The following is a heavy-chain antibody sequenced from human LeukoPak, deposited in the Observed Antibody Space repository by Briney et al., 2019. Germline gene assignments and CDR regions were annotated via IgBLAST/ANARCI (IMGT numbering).Heavy chain of an antibody. J-gene: IGHJ4*02. CDR2: INPNSGGT. V-gene: IGHV1-2*02. CDR3: ARGLGAHPRWYFDY. CDR1: GYTFTGYY. D-gene: IGHD1-26*01. Sequence: ASVKVSCKASGYTFTGYYMHWVRQAPGQGLEWMGWINPNSGGTNYAQKFQGRVTMTRDTSISTAYMELSRLRSDDTAVYYCARGLGAHPRWYFDYWGQGTLVTVSS.